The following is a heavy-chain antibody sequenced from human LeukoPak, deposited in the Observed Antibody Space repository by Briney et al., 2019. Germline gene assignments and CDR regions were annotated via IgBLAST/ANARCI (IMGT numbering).Heavy chain of an antibody. CDR3: ASRSV. Sequence: PSETLSLTCTVSGGSISSSSYYWGWIRQPPGKGLEWISYIDDTSTTIYYSDSVKGRFTISRDNAKNSLYLQMNSLGDEDTAVYYCASRSVWGQGTLVTVSS. V-gene: IGHV3-48*02. CDR2: IDDTSTTI. CDR1: GGSISSSS. J-gene: IGHJ4*02.